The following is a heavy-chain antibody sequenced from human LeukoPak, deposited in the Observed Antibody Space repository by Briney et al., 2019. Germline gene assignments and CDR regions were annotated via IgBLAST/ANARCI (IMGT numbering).Heavy chain of an antibody. Sequence: PSETLSLTCTVSGGSVSSSTYYWSWIRQPPGEGLEWIAYIHCRGRTNYNPSLKSRVSTSVDTSKNQFSLTLNSVTAADTAVYYCAVYHYDGSGYSNFIDYWGQGILVTVSS. CDR3: AVYHYDGSGYSNFIDY. CDR1: GGSVSSSTYY. CDR2: IHCRGRT. D-gene: IGHD3-22*01. J-gene: IGHJ4*02. V-gene: IGHV4-61*01.